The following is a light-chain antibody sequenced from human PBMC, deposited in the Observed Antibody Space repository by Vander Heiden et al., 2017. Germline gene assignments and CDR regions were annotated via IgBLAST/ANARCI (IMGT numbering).Light chain of an antibody. V-gene: IGKV3-20*01. J-gene: IGKJ3*01. Sequence: EIVLTQSPGTLSLSPGERATLSCRASESVSSSYLAWYQQQPGLAPRLLIYGALSRATGIPDRFSGSGSGTDFTLTISRLEPEDFAVYYCQQYGSSPRVTFGPGTKVDIK. CDR2: GAL. CDR3: QQYGSSPRVT. CDR1: ESVSSSY.